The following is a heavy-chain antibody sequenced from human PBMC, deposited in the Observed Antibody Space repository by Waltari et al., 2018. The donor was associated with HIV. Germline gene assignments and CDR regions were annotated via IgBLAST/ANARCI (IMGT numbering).Heavy chain of an antibody. D-gene: IGHD5-18*01. J-gene: IGHJ6*02. CDR1: GYPFTSSG. CDR2: ISEYTGNT. Sequence: QVHLVQSGAEVKKPGASVTVSCKASGYPFTSSGISWVRQAPGQGLEWVGWISEYTGNTNYAEKFRGRVTMTTDAPTSTAYMELTSLRSDDTAVYYCVRRPGQQWSRGAMDVWGQGTTVTVSS. V-gene: IGHV1-18*01. CDR3: VRRPGQQWSRGAMDV.